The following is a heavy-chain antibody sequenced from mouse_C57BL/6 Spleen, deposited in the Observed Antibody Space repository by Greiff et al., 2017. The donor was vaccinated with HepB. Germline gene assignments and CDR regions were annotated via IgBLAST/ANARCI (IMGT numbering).Heavy chain of an antibody. D-gene: IGHD2-3*01. CDR2: SRNKANDYTT. J-gene: IGHJ4*01. CDR1: GFTFSDFY. CDR3: ARDGYYPYYAMDY. V-gene: IGHV7-1*01. Sequence: EVNVVESGGGLVQSGRSLRLSCATSGFTFSDFYMEWVRQAPGKGLEWIAASRNKANDYTTEYSASVKGRFIVSRDTSQSILYLQMNALRAEDTAIYYCARDGYYPYYAMDYWGQGTSVTVSS.